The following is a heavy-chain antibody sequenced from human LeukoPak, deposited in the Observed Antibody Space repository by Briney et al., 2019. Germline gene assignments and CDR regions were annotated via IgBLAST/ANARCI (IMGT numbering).Heavy chain of an antibody. D-gene: IGHD5-18*01. J-gene: IGHJ4*02. CDR2: ISYDGSNK. V-gene: IGHV3-30*04. CDR1: GFTFSSYA. CDR3: ARGIQLWLLGGYFDY. Sequence: GGSLRLSCAASGFTFSSYAMHWVRQAPGKGLEWVAVISYDGSNKYYADSVKGRFTISRDNSKNTLYLQMNSLRAEDTAVYYCARGIQLWLLGGYFDYWGQGTLVTVSS.